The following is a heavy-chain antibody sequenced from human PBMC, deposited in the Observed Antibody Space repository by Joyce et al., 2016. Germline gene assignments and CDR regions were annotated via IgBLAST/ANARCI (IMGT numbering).Heavy chain of an antibody. D-gene: IGHD2-2*01. V-gene: IGHV4-59*01. Sequence: QVQLQESGPGLVKPSETLSLPCSVSGDSIRTYYWNWIRQPPGKGLEWSGDIFHTGITNYIPSRRSRVSMSGDTSKSQFSLKLGSVAAADTAIYYCASVGSSWSFDYWGQGSLVTVSS. J-gene: IGHJ4*02. CDR3: ASVGSSWSFDY. CDR1: GDSIRTYY. CDR2: IFHTGIT.